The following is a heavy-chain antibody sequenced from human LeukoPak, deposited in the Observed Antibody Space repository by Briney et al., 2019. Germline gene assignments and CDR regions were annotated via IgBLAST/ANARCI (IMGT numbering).Heavy chain of an antibody. V-gene: IGHV3-23*01. D-gene: IGHD6-19*01. CDR3: AKVRDTRDWYKDAFDI. J-gene: IGHJ3*02. Sequence: GGSLRLSCAASGFTFTSYAMSWVRQAPGKGLEWVTAITGTGGSTYYAASVKGRFTVSRDNSKNTLYLQMSSLRAEDTAMYYCAKVRDTRDWYKDAFDIWGQGTRVTVSS. CDR2: ITGTGGST. CDR1: GFTFTSYA.